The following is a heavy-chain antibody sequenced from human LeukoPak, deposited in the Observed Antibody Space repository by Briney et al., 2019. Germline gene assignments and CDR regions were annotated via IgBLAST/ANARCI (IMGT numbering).Heavy chain of an antibody. CDR2: ISGSGSTI. J-gene: IGHJ4*02. CDR3: AREPRRAMGVTFFDY. V-gene: IGHV3-48*03. Sequence: GVSLRLSCAASGFTFSSYEMNWVRQAPGKGLELVSYISGSGSTIYYADSVKGRFTISRDNAKNSLYLQMNSLRAEDTAVYYCAREPRRAMGVTFFDYWGQGTLVTVSS. CDR1: GFTFSSYE. D-gene: IGHD5-18*01.